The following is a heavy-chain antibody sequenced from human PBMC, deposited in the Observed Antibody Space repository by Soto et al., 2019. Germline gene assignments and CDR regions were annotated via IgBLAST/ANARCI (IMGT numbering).Heavy chain of an antibody. CDR1: GGSISSYY. V-gene: IGHV4-59*08. D-gene: IGHD3-22*01. CDR3: ARRNGGDSSGYYYGYFDY. Sequence: SETLSLTCTVSGGSISSYYWSWIRQPPGKGLEWIGYIYYSGSTNYNPSLKSRVTISVDTSKNQFSLKLSSVTAADTAVYYCARRNGGDSSGYYYGYFDYWGQGTLVTVSS. J-gene: IGHJ4*02. CDR2: IYYSGST.